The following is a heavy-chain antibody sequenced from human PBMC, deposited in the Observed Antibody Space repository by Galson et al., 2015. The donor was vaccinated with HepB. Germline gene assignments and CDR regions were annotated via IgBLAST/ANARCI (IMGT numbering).Heavy chain of an antibody. Sequence: SLRLSCAASGFTFSRYAMHWVRQAPGKGLEWVAVISYDGSNKYYADSVKGRFTISRDNSKNTLYLQMNSLRAEDTAVYYCARGGITIQMNWFDPWGQGTLVTVSS. D-gene: IGHD3-3*01. CDR2: ISYDGSNK. V-gene: IGHV3-30-3*01. J-gene: IGHJ5*02. CDR1: GFTFSRYA. CDR3: ARGGITIQMNWFDP.